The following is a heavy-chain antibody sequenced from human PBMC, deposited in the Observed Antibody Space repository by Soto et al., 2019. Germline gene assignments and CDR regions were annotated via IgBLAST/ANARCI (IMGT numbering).Heavy chain of an antibody. CDR3: ARLPTTVLIAF. CDR2: IDPSGSYT. Sequence: GQSLKISGTGSGDSVTRHLMNCVLQMPGKGLEWMGRIDPSGSYTEFNPSFQGHVTMSVDTSLSAAYLQWSSLKASDTAIYYCARLPTTVLIAFWGQGTLVTVSS. D-gene: IGHD4-17*01. CDR1: GDSVTRHL. J-gene: IGHJ1*01. V-gene: IGHV5-10-1*01.